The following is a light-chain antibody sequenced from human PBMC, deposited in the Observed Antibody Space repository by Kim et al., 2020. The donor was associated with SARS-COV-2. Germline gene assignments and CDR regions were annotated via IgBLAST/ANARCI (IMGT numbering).Light chain of an antibody. Sequence: TLSASVVDTVTINCRASQSITSGLAWYQQKPGKAPKLLIYLVSNLDYGVPSRFSGRGSGTQFTLTISSLQPDDFATYYCQQHNGYFGGGTKVDLK. CDR2: LVS. V-gene: IGKV1-5*01. CDR3: QQHNGY. CDR1: QSITSG. J-gene: IGKJ4*01.